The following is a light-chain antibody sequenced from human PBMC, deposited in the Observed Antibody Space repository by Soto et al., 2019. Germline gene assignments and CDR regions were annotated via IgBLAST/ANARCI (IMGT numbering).Light chain of an antibody. CDR1: QDISNY. CDR2: DAS. V-gene: IGKV1-33*01. Sequence: IQMTQSPGSLSSAVGGSVSITCQASQDISNYLNWYQQKPGKAPKLLIYDASNLETGVPSRFSGSGSVTDLTLPISSLPPEDIATYYCQQYDNLPPITFGQGTRLEIK. J-gene: IGKJ5*01. CDR3: QQYDNLPPIT.